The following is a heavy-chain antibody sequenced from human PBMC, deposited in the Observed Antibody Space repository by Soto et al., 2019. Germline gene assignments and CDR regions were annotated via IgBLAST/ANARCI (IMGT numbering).Heavy chain of an antibody. Sequence: EVQLVESGGGLVQPGGSLRLSCAASGFTFSSYRMNWVRQAPGKGLEWVANINQDGSAKYYVDSVKGRFTVSRDNAQNSLVLQMNTMRDEDTAVYFCARGNYCGGDCYYYGMDVWGQGTTVTVSS. CDR1: GFTFSSYR. J-gene: IGHJ6*02. CDR2: INQDGSAK. CDR3: ARGNYCGGDCYYYGMDV. D-gene: IGHD2-21*01. V-gene: IGHV3-7*04.